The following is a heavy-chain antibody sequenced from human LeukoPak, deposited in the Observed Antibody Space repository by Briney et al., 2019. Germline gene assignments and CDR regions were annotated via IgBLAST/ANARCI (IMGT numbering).Heavy chain of an antibody. Sequence: SLKVSCKASGGTFSSYAISWVRQAPGQGLEWMGGIIPIFGTANYAQKFQGRVTITADESTSTAYMELSSLRSDDTAVYYCARSGFSSGWSDYWGQGTLVTVSS. J-gene: IGHJ4*02. CDR3: ARSGFSSGWSDY. V-gene: IGHV1-69*01. CDR2: IIPIFGTA. CDR1: GGTFSSYA. D-gene: IGHD6-19*01.